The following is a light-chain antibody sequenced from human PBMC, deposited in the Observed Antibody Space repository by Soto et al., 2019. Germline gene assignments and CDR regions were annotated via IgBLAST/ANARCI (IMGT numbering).Light chain of an antibody. V-gene: IGKV1-6*02. CDR2: AAS. CDR3: LQDYSYPRT. J-gene: IGKJ1*01. CDR1: QDIRKE. Sequence: AFQMTQSPSSLSASVGDRVTITCRASQDIRKELGWYQQKPGKAPRLLIYAASTLQSRVPSRFSGSGSGADFTLTISRLQPEDFASYYCLQDYSYPRTFGPGTKVEIK.